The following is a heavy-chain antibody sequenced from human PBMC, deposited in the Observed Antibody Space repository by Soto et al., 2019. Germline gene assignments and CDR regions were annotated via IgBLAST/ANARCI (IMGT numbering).Heavy chain of an antibody. Sequence: QVQLEQSGAEVKTLGSSVKVSCKASGDTFNRYAISWVRQAPGQGLEWMGGIIPIFGTANYAPQFQDRVAISADESTTPAYMELTSLKSEDPAGYFCARGARFLEWLSFDHWGQGTLVTVSS. J-gene: IGHJ4*02. CDR1: GDTFNRYA. CDR3: ARGARFLEWLSFDH. V-gene: IGHV1-69*13. CDR2: IIPIFGTA. D-gene: IGHD3-3*01.